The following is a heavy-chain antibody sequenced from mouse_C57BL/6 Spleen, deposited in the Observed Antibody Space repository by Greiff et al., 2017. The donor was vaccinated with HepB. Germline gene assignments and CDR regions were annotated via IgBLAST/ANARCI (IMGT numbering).Heavy chain of an antibody. CDR2: ISYDGSN. J-gene: IGHJ1*03. Sequence: EVQRVESGPGLVKPSQSLSLTCSVTGYSITSGYYWNWIRQFPGNKLEWMGYISYDGSNNYNPSLKNRISITRDTSKNQFFLKLNSVTTEDTATYYCAGHGNYDWYFDVWGTGTTVTVSS. D-gene: IGHD2-1*01. V-gene: IGHV3-6*01. CDR3: AGHGNYDWYFDV. CDR1: GYSITSGYY.